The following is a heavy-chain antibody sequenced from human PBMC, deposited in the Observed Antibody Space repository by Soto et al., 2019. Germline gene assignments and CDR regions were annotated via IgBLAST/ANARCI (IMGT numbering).Heavy chain of an antibody. J-gene: IGHJ4*02. CDR3: ARVEGTTVSTAAY. Sequence: QVQLVQSGAEVKKPGSSVKVSCKASGGTFNSYAINWVRQAPGQGLGWMGGIIPIFGTANYAQKFQGRVTITADESTSTASMELSGRRAEDTAVYYCARVEGTTVSTAAYWGPGTLVTVSS. CDR1: GGTFNSYA. D-gene: IGHD4-17*01. V-gene: IGHV1-69*12. CDR2: IIPIFGTA.